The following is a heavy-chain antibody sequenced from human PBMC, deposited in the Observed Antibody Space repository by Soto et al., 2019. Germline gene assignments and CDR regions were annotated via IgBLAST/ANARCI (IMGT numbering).Heavy chain of an antibody. V-gene: IGHV3-30*18. CDR2: ISYDGSNK. Sequence: GGSLRLSCAASGFTFSSYGMHWVRQAPGKGLEWVAVISYDGSNKDYADSVKGRFTISRDNSKDTVNLQMNSLRADDTAVYYCAKDGLGYQLLWDYFDYWGQGTLVTVSS. CDR1: GFTFSSYG. J-gene: IGHJ4*02. D-gene: IGHD2-2*01. CDR3: AKDGLGYQLLWDYFDY.